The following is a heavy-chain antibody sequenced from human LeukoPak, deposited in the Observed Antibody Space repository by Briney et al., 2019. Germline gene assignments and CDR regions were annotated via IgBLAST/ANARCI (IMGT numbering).Heavy chain of an antibody. V-gene: IGHV6-1*01. D-gene: IGHD1-7*01. CDR2: TYYRSKWYN. CDR3: AREGHNWNYDCFDY. Sequence: SQTLSLTCAIFGDSVSSNSAAWNWIRQSPSRGLEWLGRTYYRSKWYNDYAVSMKGRISISPDTSRNQLSLQMSSVTPEDTAVYYCAREGHNWNYDCFDYWGQGTLVTVSS. J-gene: IGHJ4*02. CDR1: GDSVSSNSAA.